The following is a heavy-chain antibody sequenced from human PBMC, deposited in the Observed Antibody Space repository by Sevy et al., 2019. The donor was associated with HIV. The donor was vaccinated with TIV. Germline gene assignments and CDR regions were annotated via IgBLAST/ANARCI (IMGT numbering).Heavy chain of an antibody. V-gene: IGHV3-33*01. CDR1: GFTFSSYG. CDR3: VMDRAEFLGGNAFDI. CDR2: IWYDGSNK. J-gene: IGHJ3*02. D-gene: IGHD3-16*01. Sequence: GSLRLSCAASGFTFSSYGMHWVRQAPGKGLEWVAVIWYDGSNKYYADSVKGRFTISRDNSKNTLYLQMNSLRAEDTAVYYGVMDRAEFLGGNAFDIWGQGTMVTVS.